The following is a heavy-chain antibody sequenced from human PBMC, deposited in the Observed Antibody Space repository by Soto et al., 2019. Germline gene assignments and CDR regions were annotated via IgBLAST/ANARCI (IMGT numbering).Heavy chain of an antibody. CDR2: IRNKANRDTI. Sequence: DVQLVESGGGLVQPGGSLRLSCIGSGFTLSDYRMDWVRQAPGKGLEWVARIRNKANRDTIEYAASVKGRFTISRDDSKNSLYLQMSSLRTEDTAIYYCTKWSYLDYWGQGTRVTVSS. J-gene: IGHJ4*02. D-gene: IGHD3-3*01. CDR1: GFTLSDYR. V-gene: IGHV3-72*01. CDR3: TKWSYLDY.